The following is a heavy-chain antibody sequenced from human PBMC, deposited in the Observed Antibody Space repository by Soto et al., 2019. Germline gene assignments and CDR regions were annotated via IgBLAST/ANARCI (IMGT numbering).Heavy chain of an antibody. CDR1: GGSISSGGYY. CDR2: IYYSGST. D-gene: IGHD3-22*01. V-gene: IGHV4-31*03. CDR3: ARLGGYYQAFNI. J-gene: IGHJ4*01. Sequence: PSETLSLTCTVSGGSISSGGYYWSWIRQHPGKGLEWIGYIYYSGSTYYNPSLKSRVTISVDTSKNQFSLKLSSVTAADTAVYYCARLGGYYQAFNIWGPGALVTVSS.